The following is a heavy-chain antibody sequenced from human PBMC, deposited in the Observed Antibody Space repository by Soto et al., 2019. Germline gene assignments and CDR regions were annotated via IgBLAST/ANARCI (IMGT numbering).Heavy chain of an antibody. Sequence: GGSLRLSCAASGFTFSSYAMNWVRQAPGKGLKWVSAISGSGGSTYYADSVKGRFTISRDHSKKTLYLQLNRLRAEDTAVYYCAMPPYSSSWSHFDYWGQGTLVTVSS. CDR2: ISGSGGST. V-gene: IGHV3-23*01. CDR1: GFTFSSYA. J-gene: IGHJ4*02. D-gene: IGHD6-13*01. CDR3: AMPPYSSSWSHFDY.